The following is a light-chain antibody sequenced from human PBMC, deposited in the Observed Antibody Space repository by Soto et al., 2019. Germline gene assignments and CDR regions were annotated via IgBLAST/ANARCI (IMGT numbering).Light chain of an antibody. CDR1: NSDIGNYNI. Sequence: QSVLTQPASVSGSPGQSITISCTGSNSDIGNYNIVSWYQQHPDKAPQLIIYEVTKRPSGVSNRFSGSKSGNTASLTISGLQAEDEGDYHCCSYAGSNAFVFGTGTKVTVL. J-gene: IGLJ1*01. CDR2: EVT. V-gene: IGLV2-23*02. CDR3: CSYAGSNAFV.